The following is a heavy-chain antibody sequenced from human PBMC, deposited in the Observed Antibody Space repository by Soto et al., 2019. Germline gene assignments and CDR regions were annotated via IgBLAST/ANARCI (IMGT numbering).Heavy chain of an antibody. D-gene: IGHD5-12*01. CDR2: ISGSGGST. V-gene: IGHV3-23*01. CDR3: AKGGSGYDLVDLDWDWFDP. Sequence: EVQLLESGGGLVQPGGSLRLSCAASGFTFSSYAMSWVRQAPGKGLEWVSAISGSGGSTYYADSVKGRFTISRDNSKNKLYLQMNSLRAEDTAVYYCAKGGSGYDLVDLDWDWFDPWGQGTLVTVS. CDR1: GFTFSSYA. J-gene: IGHJ5*02.